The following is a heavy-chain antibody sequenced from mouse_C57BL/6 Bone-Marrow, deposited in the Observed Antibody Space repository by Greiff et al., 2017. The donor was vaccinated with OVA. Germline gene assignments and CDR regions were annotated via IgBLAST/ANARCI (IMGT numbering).Heavy chain of an antibody. Sequence: ESGPALVKPSQTVSLTCTVTGYSITNGNHWWNWIRPVSGSKLEWIGYISSSGSTDSNPSLKSRISITRDTSKNLLFRRLNSVTTEDIATYCWARGEELSCYFDDWGKGTTLTVSS. CDR2: ISSSGST. V-gene: IGHV3-4*01. CDR3: ARGEELSCYFDD. J-gene: IGHJ2*01. CDR1: GYSITNGNHW. D-gene: IGHD1-1*01.